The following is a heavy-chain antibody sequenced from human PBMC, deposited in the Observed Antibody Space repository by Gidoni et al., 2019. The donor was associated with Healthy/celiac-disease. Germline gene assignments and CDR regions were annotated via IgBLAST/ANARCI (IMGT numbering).Heavy chain of an antibody. CDR2: ISSNGGST. CDR1: GFTFSSYA. CDR3: ARDNGDLYYFDY. D-gene: IGHD4-17*01. V-gene: IGHV3-64*01. Sequence: EVQLVESGGGLVQPGGSLRLSCAASGFTFSSYAMHWVRQAPGKGLEYVSAISSNGGSTYYANSVKGRFTISRDNSKNTLYLQMGSLRAEDMAVYYCARDNGDLYYFDYWGQGTLVTVSS. J-gene: IGHJ4*02.